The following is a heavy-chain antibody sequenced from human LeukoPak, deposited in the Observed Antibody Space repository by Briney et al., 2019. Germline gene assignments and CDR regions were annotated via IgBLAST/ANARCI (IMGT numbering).Heavy chain of an antibody. CDR1: GYSFTTYW. J-gene: IGHJ4*02. V-gene: IGHV5-51*01. D-gene: IGHD1-26*01. CDR3: ARQAYSGSSSHVDY. Sequence: PGESLKISCNGSGYSFTTYWIGWVRQMPGKGLEWMGIIYPDDSDARYSPSFQGQVTISADKSISTAFLQWSSLKASDTAMYYCARQAYSGSSSHVDYWGQGTLVTVSS. CDR2: IYPDDSDA.